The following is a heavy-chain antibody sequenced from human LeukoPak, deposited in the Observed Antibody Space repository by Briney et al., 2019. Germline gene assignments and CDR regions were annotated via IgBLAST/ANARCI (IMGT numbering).Heavy chain of an antibody. Sequence: ASVKVSCKASGYTFTSYAMNWVRQAPGQGLEWMGWINTNTGNPTYAQGFTGRFVFSLDTSVSTAYLQISGLKAEDTAVYYCARDLALYGEPRGDYWGQGTLVTVSS. J-gene: IGHJ4*02. CDR2: INTNTGNP. CDR3: ARDLALYGEPRGDY. V-gene: IGHV7-4-1*02. CDR1: GYTFTSYA. D-gene: IGHD4/OR15-4a*01.